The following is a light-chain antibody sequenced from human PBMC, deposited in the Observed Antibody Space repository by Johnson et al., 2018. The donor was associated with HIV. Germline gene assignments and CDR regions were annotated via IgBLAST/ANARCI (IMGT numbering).Light chain of an antibody. CDR1: SSNVGNKD. J-gene: IGLJ1*01. CDR2: DNN. CDR3: GTWDSSLTSYV. V-gene: IGLV1-51*01. Sequence: QPVLTQPPSVSAAPGQKVTVSCSGSSSNVGNKDVSWYQQLPGAAPKLLIYDNNKRPSGIPGRFSGSKSGPSATLGITGLQTGDEADYYCGTWDSSLTSYVFGAGTKVTVL.